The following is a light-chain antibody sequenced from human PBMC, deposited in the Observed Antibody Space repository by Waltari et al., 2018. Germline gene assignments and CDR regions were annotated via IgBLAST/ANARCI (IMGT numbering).Light chain of an antibody. CDR3: QQGNSNPYS. Sequence: IQMSPSPSSLSASVGDRVTIPCRASQGISSYLNWYQQKPGKAPKLLIYYANSLASGVPSRFSGSGSGTEFTLTISSLQPEDFATYYCQQGNSNPYSFGQGTKVEIK. J-gene: IGKJ2*03. V-gene: IGKV1-13*02. CDR1: QGISSY. CDR2: YAN.